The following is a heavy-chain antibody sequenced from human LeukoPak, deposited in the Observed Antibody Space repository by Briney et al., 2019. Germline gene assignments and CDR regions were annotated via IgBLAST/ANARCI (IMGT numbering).Heavy chain of an antibody. Sequence: GASVKVSCKASGYTFTGYYMHWVRQAPGQGLEWMGRINPNSGGTNYAQKFQGRVTMTRNTSISTAYMELSRLRSDDTAVYDCARAGSSGWYWGRAFDIWGQGTMVTVSS. CDR1: GYTFTGYY. D-gene: IGHD6-19*01. CDR2: INPNSGGT. V-gene: IGHV1-2*06. CDR3: ARAGSSGWYWGRAFDI. J-gene: IGHJ3*02.